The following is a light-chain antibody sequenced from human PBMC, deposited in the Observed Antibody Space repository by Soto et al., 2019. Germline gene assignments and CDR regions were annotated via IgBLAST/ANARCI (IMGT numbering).Light chain of an antibody. J-gene: IGLJ7*01. V-gene: IGLV1-44*01. Sequence: QSVLTQPPSASGTPGQRVTISCSGSSSNIGSNTVSWFQQLPGSAPTLLLYNNNHRPSGVPGRFSASKSGTSASLAISGLQYEDEADYYCAAWDGSLDGHVVFGGGTQLTVL. CDR1: SSNIGSNT. CDR3: AAWDGSLDGHVV. CDR2: NNN.